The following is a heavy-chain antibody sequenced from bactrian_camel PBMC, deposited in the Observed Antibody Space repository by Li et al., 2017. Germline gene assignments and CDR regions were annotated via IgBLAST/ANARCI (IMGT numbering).Heavy chain of an antibody. V-gene: IGHV3S1*01. D-gene: IGHD5*01. CDR3: AAVNVCPGQWRQAWVPAFAY. J-gene: IGHJ6*01. Sequence: HVQLVESGGGSVQTGESLSLSCEISESTDGTWCMAWFRLAPGKGREGVAAFRSGGGTTYYSDSVKGRFIISQENTKNTHYLQMTNLQPEDTAMYYCAAVNVCPGQWRQAWVPAFAYWGQGTQVTVS. CDR1: ESTDGTWC. CDR2: FRSGGGTT.